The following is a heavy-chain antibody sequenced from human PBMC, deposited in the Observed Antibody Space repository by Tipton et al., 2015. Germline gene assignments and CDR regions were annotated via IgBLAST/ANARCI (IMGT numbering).Heavy chain of an antibody. J-gene: IGHJ4*02. V-gene: IGHV1-18*01. Sequence: QLVQSGAEVKKPGSSVKVSCKASGDTFRSNAITWVRQAPGQGLEWMGWISAYNGNTNYAQKLQGRVTMTTDTSTSTAYMEVRSLRSDDTAVYYCARNDYGDYHFDYWGQGTLVTVSS. CDR2: ISAYNGNT. CDR3: ARNDYGDYHFDY. D-gene: IGHD4-17*01. CDR1: GDTFRSNA.